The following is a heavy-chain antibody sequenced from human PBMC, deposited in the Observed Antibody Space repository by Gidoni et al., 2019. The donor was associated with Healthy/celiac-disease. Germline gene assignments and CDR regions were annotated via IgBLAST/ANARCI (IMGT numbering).Heavy chain of an antibody. V-gene: IGHV3-53*01. CDR2: IYSGGST. J-gene: IGHJ4*02. Sequence: QAPGKAICWGSIIYSGGSTSFAGSVDARFTISCNNSKNPLYLQMDGQCSADTAVYYCAAEGGCGYSDEFDYWGQGTLVTVSS. CDR3: AAEGGCGYSDEFDY. D-gene: IGHD3-22*01.